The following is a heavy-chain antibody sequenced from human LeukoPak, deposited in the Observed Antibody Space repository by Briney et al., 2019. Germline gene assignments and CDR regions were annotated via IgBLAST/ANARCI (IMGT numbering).Heavy chain of an antibody. CDR1: GGSISSSNW. D-gene: IGHD6-19*01. J-gene: IGHJ4*02. Sequence: SGTLSLTCAVSGGSISSSNWWSWVRQPPGKGLEWIGEIYHSGSTNCNPSLKSRVTISVDKSKNQFSLKLSSVTAADTAVYYCARVRIAVDEVYFDYWGQGTLVTVSS. V-gene: IGHV4-4*02. CDR2: IYHSGST. CDR3: ARVRIAVDEVYFDY.